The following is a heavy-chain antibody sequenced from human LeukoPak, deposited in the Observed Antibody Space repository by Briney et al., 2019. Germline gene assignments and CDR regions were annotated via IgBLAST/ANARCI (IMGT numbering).Heavy chain of an antibody. J-gene: IGHJ5*02. CDR2: IIPGIGTQ. CDR1: GGTFMFA. D-gene: IGHD2-15*01. V-gene: IGHV1-69*06. Sequence: SVKVSCKASGGTFMFAISWVRPAPGPGREGMGGIIPGIGTQHSAQRIQGRVTITADTSTSTAYMELSRLTYHDTAVYCAREQGVLPTNWLDPWGQGTRVTVSS. CDR3: AREQGVLPTNWLDP.